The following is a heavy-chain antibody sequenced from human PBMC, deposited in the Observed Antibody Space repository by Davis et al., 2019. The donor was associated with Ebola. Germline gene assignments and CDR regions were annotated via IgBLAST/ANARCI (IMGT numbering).Heavy chain of an antibody. D-gene: IGHD7-27*01. CDR3: ATDNWGPAL. J-gene: IGHJ4*02. V-gene: IGHV3-21*01. CDR2: FSTSEGHT. Sequence: PGGSLRLSCAASGFTFSNYDMSWVRHVPGKGLEWVSTFSTSEGHTHYSDSVKGRFTISRDNARKSLYLDMNSLRAEDTAIYYCATDNWGPALWGQGTLLTVSS. CDR1: GFTFSNYD.